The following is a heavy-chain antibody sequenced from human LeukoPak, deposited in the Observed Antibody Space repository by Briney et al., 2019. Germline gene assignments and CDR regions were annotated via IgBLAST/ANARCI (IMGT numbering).Heavy chain of an antibody. D-gene: IGHD2-15*01. J-gene: IGHJ6*02. Sequence: PGGSLRLSCAASGFTFGSYAMSWVRQAPGKGLEWVSAISGSGASTYYADSVRGRFTISRDNSKNTLYLHMSSLRAEDTAAYYCAKECSGGSCYSAGQSYYYGMDVWGQGTTVTVSS. V-gene: IGHV3-23*01. CDR2: ISGSGAST. CDR3: AKECSGGSCYSAGQSYYYGMDV. CDR1: GFTFGSYA.